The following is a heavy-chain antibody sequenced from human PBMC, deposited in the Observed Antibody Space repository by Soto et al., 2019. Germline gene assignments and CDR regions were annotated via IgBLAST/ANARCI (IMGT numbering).Heavy chain of an antibody. CDR3: ARILDPGHSDY. Sequence: GGSLRLSCAAAGFTFSSYSMNWVRQAPGKGLEWVSYISSSNSTIYYADSVKGRFTISRHNSKNTLYLQMNSLRAEDTAVYYCARILDPGHSDYWGLGTLVTVSS. CDR2: ISSSNSTI. J-gene: IGHJ4*02. CDR1: GFTFSSYS. D-gene: IGHD3-3*01. V-gene: IGHV3-48*01.